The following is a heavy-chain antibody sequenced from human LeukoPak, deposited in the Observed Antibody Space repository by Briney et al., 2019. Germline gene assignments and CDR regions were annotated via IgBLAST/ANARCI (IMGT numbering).Heavy chain of an antibody. CDR2: ISGSGGRT. D-gene: IGHD6-13*01. CDR3: ASLVAAGTGGYYNAFDI. CDR1: GFTFSTYA. J-gene: IGHJ3*02. V-gene: IGHV3-23*01. Sequence: PGGSLRLSCAASGFTFSTYAMSWVRQAPGKGLEWVSSISGSGGRTYYADAVKGRFTISRDNAKNSLYLQMNSLRAEDTAVYYCASLVAAGTGGYYNAFDIWGQGTMVTVSS.